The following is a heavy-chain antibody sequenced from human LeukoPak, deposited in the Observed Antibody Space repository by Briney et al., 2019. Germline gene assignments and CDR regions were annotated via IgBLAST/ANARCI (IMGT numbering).Heavy chain of an antibody. J-gene: IGHJ4*02. D-gene: IGHD2-15*01. V-gene: IGHV3-74*01. Sequence: GGSLRLSCAASGFXFSNYAINWVRQAPGKGLVWVSHINNDGSSTNYADSVKGRFTISRDNAKNTLYLQMNSLRTEDTAVYYCACYGIAPPHWGQGALVTVSS. CDR2: INNDGSST. CDR1: GFXFSNYA. CDR3: ACYGIAPPH.